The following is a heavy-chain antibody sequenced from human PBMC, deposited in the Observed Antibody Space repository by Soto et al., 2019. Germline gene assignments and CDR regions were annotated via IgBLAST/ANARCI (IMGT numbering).Heavy chain of an antibody. CDR1: GFTFSDYV. CDR3: ARDRSTDFGLDV. V-gene: IGHV3-23*01. D-gene: IGHD3-3*01. J-gene: IGHJ6*02. CDR2: ISDGGERT. Sequence: EVQLLESGGDLVQPGGSLRLSCVASGFTFSDYVMSWVRQVPGKGLEWVSSISDGGERTDYRDSVRGRFTISRDNARFTLHLHMNSLRLDDTAIYFSARDRSTDFGLDVWGQGTTVTVSS.